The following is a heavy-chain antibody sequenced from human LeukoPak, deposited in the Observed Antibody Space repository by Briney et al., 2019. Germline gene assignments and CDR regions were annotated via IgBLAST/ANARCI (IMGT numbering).Heavy chain of an antibody. J-gene: IGHJ6*03. Sequence: SETLSLTCSVTGGSISSYYWSWIRQPPGKGLEWIGYMHYSGSTAYNPSRKSRATISLDTSQNQFSLKLSSVTAADTAVYYCAREHGSGGYYYYMDVWGKGTTVTVSS. CDR3: AREHGSGGYYYYMDV. CDR2: MHYSGST. D-gene: IGHD6-19*01. V-gene: IGHV4-59*01. CDR1: GGSISSYY.